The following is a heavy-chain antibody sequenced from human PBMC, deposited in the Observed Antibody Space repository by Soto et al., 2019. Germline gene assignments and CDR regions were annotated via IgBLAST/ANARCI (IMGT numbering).Heavy chain of an antibody. D-gene: IGHD2-15*01. CDR2: TYYRSKWYN. J-gene: IGHJ4*02. V-gene: IGHV6-1*01. Sequence: SQTLSLTCAISGDSVSSNSAAWNWIRQSPSRGLEWLGRTYYRSKWYNDYAVSVKSRITINPDTSKNQFSLQLNSVTPEDTAVYYCARAVYCSGGSCYYYFDYWGQGTLVTVSS. CDR3: ARAVYCSGGSCYYYFDY. CDR1: GDSVSSNSAA.